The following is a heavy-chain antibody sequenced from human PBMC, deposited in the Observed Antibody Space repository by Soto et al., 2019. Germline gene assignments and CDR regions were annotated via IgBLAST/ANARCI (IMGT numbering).Heavy chain of an antibody. CDR2: INAGSGTT. Sequence: ASVKVSCKATGYTFSAYTMNWVRQAPGQSLEWMGWINAGSGTTKYSQNFQGRVSITRDTSASTVYMELTGLTSEDTAVYYCARDTETLGPRANDALDIWGQGTMVTVSS. CDR1: GYTFSAYT. D-gene: IGHD3-3*02. V-gene: IGHV1-3*01. J-gene: IGHJ3*02. CDR3: ARDTETLGPRANDALDI.